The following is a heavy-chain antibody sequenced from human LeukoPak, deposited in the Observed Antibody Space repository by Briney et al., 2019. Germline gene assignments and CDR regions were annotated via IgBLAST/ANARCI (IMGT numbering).Heavy chain of an antibody. CDR3: ARDLTRVMVYALRNWFDP. J-gene: IGHJ5*02. CDR2: IYHSGST. CDR1: GYSISSGYY. V-gene: IGHV4-38-2*02. D-gene: IGHD2-8*01. Sequence: SETLSLTCTVSGYSISSGYYWGWIRQPPGKGLEWIGSIYHSGSTHYNPSLKSRVTISVDTSKNQFSLKLSSVTAADTAVYYCARDLTRVMVYALRNWFDPWGQGTLVTVSS.